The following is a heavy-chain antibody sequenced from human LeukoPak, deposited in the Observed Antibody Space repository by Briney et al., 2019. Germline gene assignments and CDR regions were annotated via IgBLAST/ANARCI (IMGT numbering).Heavy chain of an antibody. V-gene: IGHV3-74*01. CDR2: VKSDGSNP. J-gene: IGHJ4*02. D-gene: IGHD3-10*01. CDR1: RFSFSNYW. Sequence: GGSLRLSCAASRFSFSNYWMHWVRQAPGKGLVWVSRVKSDGSNPSYADSVKGRFTISRDNAKNSLYLQMNSLRAEDTALYHCARRRRGGSGSYEGYYFDYWGQGTLVTVSS. CDR3: ARRRRGGSGSYEGYYFDY.